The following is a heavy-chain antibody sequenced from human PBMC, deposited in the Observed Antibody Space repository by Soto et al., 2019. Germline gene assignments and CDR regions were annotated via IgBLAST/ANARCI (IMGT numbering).Heavy chain of an antibody. CDR3: ARVEGRFFIGMDV. J-gene: IGHJ6*02. V-gene: IGHV4-4*02. Sequence: QVQLQESGPGLVKPSGTLSLTCAVSGGSISSSNCWSWVRQPPGKGLEWIGEIYHSGSTNYNPSLKSRVTIAVDKSKNQFSLMLSSVTAADTAVYYWARVEGRFFIGMDVWGQGTTVTVSS. CDR2: IYHSGST. CDR1: GGSISSSNC.